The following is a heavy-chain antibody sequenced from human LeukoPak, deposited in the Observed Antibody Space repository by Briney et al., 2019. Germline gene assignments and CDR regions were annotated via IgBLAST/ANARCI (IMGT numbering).Heavy chain of an antibody. CDR2: INPNSGGT. CDR1: GYTFTGYY. V-gene: IGHV1-2*06. J-gene: IGHJ5*02. Sequence: ASVKVSCEASGYTFTGYYMHWVRQAPGQGLEWMGRINPNSGGTNYAQKFQGRVTITRDTSISTSYMELSRLRSDDTAVYYCARDSVEGYGLTWGQGTLVTVSS. D-gene: IGHD5-18*01. CDR3: ARDSVEGYGLT.